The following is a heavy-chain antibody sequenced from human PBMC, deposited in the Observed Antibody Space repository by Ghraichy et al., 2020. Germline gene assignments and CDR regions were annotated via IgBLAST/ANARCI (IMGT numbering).Heavy chain of an antibody. Sequence: GGSLRLSCAASGFTFSSYAMSWVRQAPGKGLEWVSAISGSGGSTYYADSVKGRFTISRDNSKNTLYLQMNSLRAEDTAVYYCAKLRHQRRITMIVVVIKAPYYFDYWGQGTLVTVSS. CDR1: GFTFSSYA. V-gene: IGHV3-23*01. CDR2: ISGSGGST. J-gene: IGHJ4*02. D-gene: IGHD3-22*01. CDR3: AKLRHQRRITMIVVVIKAPYYFDY.